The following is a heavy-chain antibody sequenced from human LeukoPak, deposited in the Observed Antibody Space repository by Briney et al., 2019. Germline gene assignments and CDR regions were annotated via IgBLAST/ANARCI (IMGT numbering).Heavy chain of an antibody. CDR3: AKDLTAAAGTWWFDP. J-gene: IGHJ5*02. CDR1: GFTFSSYA. CDR2: LSGSFGST. V-gene: IGHV3-23*01. D-gene: IGHD6-13*01. Sequence: GGSLRLSCAASGFTFSSYAMSWVRQAPGKGLEWVSTLSGSFGSTYYADSVKGRFTISRDNSKNTLYLQMNSLRAEDTAVYYCAKDLTAAAGTWWFDPWGQGTLVTVSS.